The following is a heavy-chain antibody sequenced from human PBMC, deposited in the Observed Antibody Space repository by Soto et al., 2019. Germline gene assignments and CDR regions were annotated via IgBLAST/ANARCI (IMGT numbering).Heavy chain of an antibody. V-gene: IGHV4-59*02. Sequence: LXLTCTVSVGSVSSYYWSLIRQPPWKGLEGIGYIYYSGSTNYNPSLKSRVTISVDTSKNQFSLKLSSVTAADTAVYYCARDLVVPAANYYYGMDVWGQGTTVSVSS. CDR2: IYYSGST. J-gene: IGHJ6*02. CDR1: VGSVSSYY. D-gene: IGHD2-2*01. CDR3: ARDLVVPAANYYYGMDV.